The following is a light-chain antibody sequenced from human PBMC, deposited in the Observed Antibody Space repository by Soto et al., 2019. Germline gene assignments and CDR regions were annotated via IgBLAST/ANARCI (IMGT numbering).Light chain of an antibody. Sequence: EIVMTQSPGTLSVSPGERATLSCRASQSVGRDLAWYQQKPGQAPRLLIYGASTWAAGIPDRFSGSGSGTDFTLTISRLEPEDFAVYYCQQHGSWGITFGPGTKVDI. CDR1: QSVGRD. CDR3: QQHGSWGIT. CDR2: GAS. V-gene: IGKV3-20*01. J-gene: IGKJ3*01.